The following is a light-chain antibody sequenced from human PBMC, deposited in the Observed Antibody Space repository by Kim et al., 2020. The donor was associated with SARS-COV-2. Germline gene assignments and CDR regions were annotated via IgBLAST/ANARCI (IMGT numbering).Light chain of an antibody. CDR2: GDR. V-gene: IGLV1-40*01. CDR3: QSYDKTLSASV. CDR1: KFKIGGGYD. Sequence: GVNITWTGPKFKIGGGYDVHWVPHFPGTAPPPPTFGDRNRPSGIPDRFSGSQSGTSASLAITGLQAEDDADYYCQSYDKTLSASVFGSGTKVTVL. J-gene: IGLJ1*01.